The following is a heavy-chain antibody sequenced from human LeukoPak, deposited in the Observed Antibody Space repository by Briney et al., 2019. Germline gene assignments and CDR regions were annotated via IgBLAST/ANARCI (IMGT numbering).Heavy chain of an antibody. CDR3: ASGDTLFDY. Sequence: ASVKVSCKASGYTFTVYSINWLRQAPGQGLEWMGWISAYNGNTNYAQKLQGRVTVTTDTSTSTAYMELRSLRSDDTAVYYCASGDTLFDYWGQGTLVTVSS. CDR2: ISAYNGNT. D-gene: IGHD7-27*01. J-gene: IGHJ4*02. CDR1: GYTFTVYS. V-gene: IGHV1-18*01.